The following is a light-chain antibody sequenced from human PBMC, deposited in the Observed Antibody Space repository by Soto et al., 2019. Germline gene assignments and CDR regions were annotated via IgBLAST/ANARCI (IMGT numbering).Light chain of an antibody. Sequence: DIQMTQSPSSLSASVGDRVTITCRASQSISSYLNWYQQKPGKAPKLLIYAASSLQSGVPSRFSGSGSGTDFTLTISILQLEDFATYYCQQCFSTPSFGPGTKVDIK. CDR1: QSISSY. J-gene: IGKJ3*01. CDR2: AAS. CDR3: QQCFSTPS. V-gene: IGKV1-39*01.